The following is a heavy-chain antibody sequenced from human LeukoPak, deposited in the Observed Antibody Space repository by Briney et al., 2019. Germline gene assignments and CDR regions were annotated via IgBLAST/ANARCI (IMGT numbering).Heavy chain of an antibody. V-gene: IGHV3-49*04. CDR1: GFTFSNYS. CDR2: IRSKAYGGTT. CDR3: TRDKGVLRYFDWLLYPDY. J-gene: IGHJ4*02. Sequence: GGSLRLSCAASGFTFSNYSMNWVRQAPGRGLEWVGFIRSKAYGGTTEYAASVKGRFTISRDDSKSIAYLQMNSLKTEDTAVYYCTRDKGVLRYFDWLLYPDYWGQGTLVTVSS. D-gene: IGHD3-9*01.